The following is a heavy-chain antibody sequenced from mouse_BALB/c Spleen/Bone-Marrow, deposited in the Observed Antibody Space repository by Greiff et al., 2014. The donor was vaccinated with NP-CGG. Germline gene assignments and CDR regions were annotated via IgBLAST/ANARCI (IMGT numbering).Heavy chain of an antibody. J-gene: IGHJ2*01. CDR2: IEPANGNT. V-gene: IGHV14-3*02. D-gene: IGHD1-1*01. CDR3: ARYYYGSSYFDY. CDR1: GFNIKDTY. Sequence: EVNVVESGAELVKPGASVKLSCTASGFNIKDTYMHWVKQRPEQGLEWIGRIEPANGNTKYDPKFQGKATITADTSSKTAYLQLSSLTSEDTAVYYCARYYYGSSYFDYGGQGTTLTVSS.